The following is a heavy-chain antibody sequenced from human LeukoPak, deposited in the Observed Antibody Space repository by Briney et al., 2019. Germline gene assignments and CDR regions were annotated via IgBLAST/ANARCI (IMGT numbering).Heavy chain of an antibody. J-gene: IGHJ5*02. Sequence: PGGSLRLSCAASGFTFSDYYMSWIRQAPGKGLEWVSYISSSGSTIYYADSVKGRFTISRDNAKNSLYLQMNSLRAEDTAVYYCARDRHAYNSGIRGRWFDPWGQGTLVTVSS. CDR1: GFTFSDYY. D-gene: IGHD6-19*01. V-gene: IGHV3-11*01. CDR3: ARDRHAYNSGIRGRWFDP. CDR2: ISSSGSTI.